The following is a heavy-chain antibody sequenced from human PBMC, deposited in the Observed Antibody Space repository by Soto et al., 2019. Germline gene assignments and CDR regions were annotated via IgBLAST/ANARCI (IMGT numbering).Heavy chain of an antibody. J-gene: IGHJ6*02. Sequence: PWVSLRLSCLASGFTFSTYWMHWLRQVPEKGLLWFSHINGDGSYTDFADSVKGRFTISRDNSKNTLYLQMNSLRAEDTAVYYCASSPDYYYDSSGYYSPNGMDVWGQGTTVTVSS. CDR2: INGDGSYT. CDR3: ASSPDYYYDSSGYYSPNGMDV. V-gene: IGHV3-74*01. D-gene: IGHD3-22*01. CDR1: GFTFSTYW.